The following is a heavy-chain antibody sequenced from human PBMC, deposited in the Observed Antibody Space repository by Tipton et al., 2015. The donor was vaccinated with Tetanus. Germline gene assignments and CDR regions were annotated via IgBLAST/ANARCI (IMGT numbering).Heavy chain of an antibody. D-gene: IGHD3-10*01. CDR2: IYPGDSDA. CDR1: GYTFTIYW. V-gene: IGHV5-51*01. CDR3: ARLPKHYSASGTT. J-gene: IGHJ5*02. Sequence: QLVQSGAEVKKPGESLKISCKGSGYTFTIYWIAWVRQMPGKGLEWMGIIYPGDSDATYSPSFRGQVTISADKSISTAYLQWSSLKASDTAIYFCARLPKHYSASGTTWGQGTLVTVSS.